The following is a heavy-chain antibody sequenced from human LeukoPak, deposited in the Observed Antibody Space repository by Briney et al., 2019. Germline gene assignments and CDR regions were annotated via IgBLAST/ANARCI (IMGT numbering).Heavy chain of an antibody. CDR2: IIPIFGTA. V-gene: IGHV1-69*13. CDR3: ARGEPNDYVWGSYRPYYFDY. CDR1: GGTFSSYA. Sequence: SVKVSCKASGGTFSSYAISWVRQAPGQGLEWMGGIIPIFGTANYAQKFQGRVTITADESTSTAYMELSSLRSEDTAVYYCARGEPNDYVWGSYRPYYFDYWGQGTLVTVSS. J-gene: IGHJ4*02. D-gene: IGHD3-16*02.